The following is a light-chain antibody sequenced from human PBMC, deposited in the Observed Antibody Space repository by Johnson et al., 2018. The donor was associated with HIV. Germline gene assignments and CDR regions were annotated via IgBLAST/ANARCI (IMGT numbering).Light chain of an antibody. V-gene: IGLV1-51*02. Sequence: QSVLTQPPSVSAAPGQKVTISCSGSSSNIGNKYVSWYQQLPGTAPKLLIYENNKRTSGIPDRFSGSKSGTSATLGITGLQTGDEADYYFATWDSSLTTGGVFGSGTKVTVL. CDR3: ATWDSSLTTGGV. CDR1: SSNIGNKY. CDR2: ENN. J-gene: IGLJ1*01.